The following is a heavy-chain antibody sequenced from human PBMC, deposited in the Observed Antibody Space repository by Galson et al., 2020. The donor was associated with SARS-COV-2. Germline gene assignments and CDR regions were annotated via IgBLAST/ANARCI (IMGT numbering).Heavy chain of an antibody. J-gene: IGHJ6*02. CDR3: ARGRVLGGPAPGVPGSSGGTRNYHMED. Sequence: SETLSLTCAVYSGSFSGYYWSWIRQPPGKGLEWIGEINDSGSTNYNSSLRSRVTISVDTSKNQCSLKLSSATAADTAVYYCARGRVLGGPAPGVPGSSGGTRNYHMEDWGQGTAVTVSS. D-gene: IGHD6-19*01. CDR1: SGSFSGYY. CDR2: INDSGST. V-gene: IGHV4-34*01.